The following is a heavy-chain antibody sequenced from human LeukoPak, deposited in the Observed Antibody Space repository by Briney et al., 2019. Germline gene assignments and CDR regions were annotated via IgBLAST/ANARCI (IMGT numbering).Heavy chain of an antibody. Sequence: GGSLRLSCAASGFTFSSYAMSWVRQAPGKGPEWVSGINDSGGSTYYADSVKGRFTISRDNSKNTLYLQMNSLRAEDTAVYYCAKGVDTRRRIGMRVVVTYYFDYWGQGTLVTVSS. J-gene: IGHJ4*02. CDR3: AKGVDTRRRIGMRVVVTYYFDY. D-gene: IGHD3-22*01. CDR1: GFTFSSYA. V-gene: IGHV3-23*01. CDR2: INDSGGST.